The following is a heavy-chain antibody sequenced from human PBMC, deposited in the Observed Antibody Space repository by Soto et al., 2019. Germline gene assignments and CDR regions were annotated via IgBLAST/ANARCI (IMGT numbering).Heavy chain of an antibody. Sequence: SETLSLTCTVSGGSINSYYWSWIRQPPGKGLEWIGQIYYTGSTNYNPSLKGRVTISVDKSKNQFSLKLSSVTAADTAVYYCARLNSGGGYYFDYWGQGTLVTVSS. CDR1: GGSINSYY. D-gene: IGHD1-1*01. CDR2: IYYTGST. CDR3: ARLNSGGGYYFDY. J-gene: IGHJ4*02. V-gene: IGHV4-59*12.